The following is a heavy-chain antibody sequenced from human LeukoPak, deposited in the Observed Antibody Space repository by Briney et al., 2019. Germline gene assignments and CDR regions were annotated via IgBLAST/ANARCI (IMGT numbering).Heavy chain of an antibody. CDR1: GGTFSSYA. V-gene: IGHV1-69*05. CDR2: IIPIFGTA. Sequence: SVKVSCKASGGTFSSYAISWVRQAPGQGLEWMGGIIPIFGTANYAQKLQGRVTMTTDTSTSTAYMELRSLRSDDTAVYYCARDKSLRYFDWLLAEDYYYMDVWGKGTTVTVSS. CDR3: ARDKSLRYFDWLLAEDYYYMDV. D-gene: IGHD3-9*01. J-gene: IGHJ6*03.